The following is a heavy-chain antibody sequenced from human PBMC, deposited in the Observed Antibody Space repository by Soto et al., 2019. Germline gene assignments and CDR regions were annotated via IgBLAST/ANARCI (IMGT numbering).Heavy chain of an antibody. CDR3: AKWDGYGDH. CDR1: GFTFSSNS. V-gene: IGHV3-23*01. Sequence: EVQLLESGGDLIQPGGSLRLSCAASGFTFSSNSFTWVRQAPGKGLEYVSGISIGGDKTWHADSVKGRFTVSRDNSKYTVYLQMNSLRVDDTAVYYCAKWDGYGDHWGQGTLVTVSS. CDR2: ISIGGDKT. D-gene: IGHD5-12*01. J-gene: IGHJ5*02.